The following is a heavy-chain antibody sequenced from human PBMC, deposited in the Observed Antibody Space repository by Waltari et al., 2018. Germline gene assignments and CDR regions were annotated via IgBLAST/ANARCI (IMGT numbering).Heavy chain of an antibody. D-gene: IGHD1-26*01. V-gene: IGHV4-39*07. J-gene: IGHJ3*02. CDR1: DGPMSSNYS. Sequence: QLHLQQSGPGLVKSSETLSLTCGVSDGPMSSNYSRGWIRQPPGRGLEWIGNRYYSGTTYYNPSLKSRVTISVDTSKTQLSLKLSSVTAADTAVYYCAGGVGDFDIWGQGTMVTVSS. CDR2: RYYSGTT. CDR3: AGGVGDFDI.